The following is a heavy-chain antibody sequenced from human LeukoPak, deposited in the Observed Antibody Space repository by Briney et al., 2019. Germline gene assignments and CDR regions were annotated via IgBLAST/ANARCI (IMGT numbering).Heavy chain of an antibody. D-gene: IGHD1-26*01. CDR2: INPNSGGR. J-gene: IGHJ4*02. V-gene: IGHV1-2*02. CDR3: ASHRSSGRKAYDEY. Sequence: ASVKVSCKASGYTFTGYYMHWVRQAPGQGLEWMGWINPNSGGRNYAQKFQGRVTRTRDTSISTAYMELSRLRSDDTAVYYCASHRSSGRKAYDEYWGQGTLVTVSS. CDR1: GYTFTGYY.